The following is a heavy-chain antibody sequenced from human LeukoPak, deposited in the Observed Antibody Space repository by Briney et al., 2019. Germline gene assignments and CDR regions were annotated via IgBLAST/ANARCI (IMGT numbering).Heavy chain of an antibody. V-gene: IGHV3-48*01. CDR3: ASCVLDCTNGVCYRYWFDP. D-gene: IGHD2-8*01. J-gene: IGHJ5*02. CDR2: ISSSSSTI. Sequence: GGSLRLSCAASGFTFNNFGMHWVRQAPGKGLEWVSYISSSSSTIYYADSVKGRFTISRDNAKNSLYLQMNSLRAEDTAVYYCASCVLDCTNGVCYRYWFDPWGQGTLVTVSS. CDR1: GFTFNNFG.